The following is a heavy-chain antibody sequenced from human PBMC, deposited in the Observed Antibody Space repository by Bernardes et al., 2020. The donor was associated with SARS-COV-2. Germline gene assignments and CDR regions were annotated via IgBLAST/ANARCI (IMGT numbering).Heavy chain of an antibody. Sequence: GSLSLSCAASGFTFSSYGMHWVRQAPGKGLEWVAVIWYDGSNKYYADSVKGRFTISRDNSKNTLYLQMNSLRAEDTAVYYCAREGTYGDYGPNPSGMDVWGQGTTVTVSS. V-gene: IGHV3-33*08. D-gene: IGHD4-17*01. CDR2: IWYDGSNK. J-gene: IGHJ6*02. CDR1: GFTFSSYG. CDR3: AREGTYGDYGPNPSGMDV.